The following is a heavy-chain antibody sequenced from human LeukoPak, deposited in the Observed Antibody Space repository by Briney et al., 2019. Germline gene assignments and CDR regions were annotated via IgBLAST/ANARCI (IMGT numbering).Heavy chain of an antibody. CDR3: ARRSIAVAGLYYFDY. D-gene: IGHD6-19*01. J-gene: IGHJ4*02. CDR1: GGSISSSSYY. Sequence: SETLSLTCTVSGGSISSSSYYWGWIRQPPGKGLEWIGSIYYSGSTYYNPSLKSRVTISVDTSKNQFSLKLSSVTAADTAVYYCARRSIAVAGLYYFDYWGQGTLVTVSS. V-gene: IGHV4-39*07. CDR2: IYYSGST.